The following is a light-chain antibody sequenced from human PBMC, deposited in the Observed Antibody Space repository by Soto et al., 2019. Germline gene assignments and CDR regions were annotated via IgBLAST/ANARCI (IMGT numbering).Light chain of an antibody. CDR3: QHLRT. CDR2: DAS. Sequence: DIQMTQSPSTLSASVGDRVTITCRASPSVSSWLAWYQQKPGKAPKLLIFDASSLESGVPSRFSGSGSGTEFTLTISSLQPDDSATYYCQHLRTFGQGTKVDIK. J-gene: IGKJ1*01. V-gene: IGKV1-5*01. CDR1: PSVSSW.